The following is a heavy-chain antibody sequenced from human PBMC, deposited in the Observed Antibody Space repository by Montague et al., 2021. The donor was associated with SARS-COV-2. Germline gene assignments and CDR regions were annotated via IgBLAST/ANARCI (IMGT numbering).Heavy chain of an antibody. CDR2: INYSRST. Sequence: SETLSLTCTVSGGSISNYYWSCIRQPPGKGLVWIGYINYSRSTSSYPSLMERVTISIDTSKNQLSPNLSSVAAAAAAIYYCARHGLEGANTCYYGLDVWGQGTTVTVSS. D-gene: IGHD1-26*01. CDR3: ARHGLEGANTCYYGLDV. J-gene: IGHJ6*02. CDR1: GGSISNYY. V-gene: IGHV4-59*08.